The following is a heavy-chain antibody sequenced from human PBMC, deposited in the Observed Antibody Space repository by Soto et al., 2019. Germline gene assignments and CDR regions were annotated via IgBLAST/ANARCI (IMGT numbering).Heavy chain of an antibody. CDR3: ARVPSDYYSYGMDV. J-gene: IGHJ6*02. CDR2: IYSGGST. Sequence: GGSLRLSCAASGFTVSSNYMSWVRQAPGKGLEWVSVIYSGGSTYYADSVKGRFTISRDNSKNTLYLQMNSLRAEDTAVYYCARVPSDYYSYGMDVWGQGTTVTVSS. CDR1: GFTVSSNY. V-gene: IGHV3-53*01. D-gene: IGHD2-2*01.